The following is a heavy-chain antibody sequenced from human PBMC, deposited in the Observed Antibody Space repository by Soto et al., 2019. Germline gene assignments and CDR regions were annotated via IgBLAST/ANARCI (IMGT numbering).Heavy chain of an antibody. D-gene: IGHD3-16*01. CDR2: LSGDGYTI. CDR3: AREGGRRSTSLRLLDY. J-gene: IGHJ4*02. V-gene: IGHV3-11*01. Sequence: QVQLVESGGGLVKPGGSLRLSCAASGFNFSDYYMAWIRQAPGKGLEWLAYLSGDGYTIYHADSVRGRFTVSRDNAKKSLYLQVNNLRAEDTAIYYCAREGGRRSTSLRLLDYWGQGSLITVSS. CDR1: GFNFSDYY.